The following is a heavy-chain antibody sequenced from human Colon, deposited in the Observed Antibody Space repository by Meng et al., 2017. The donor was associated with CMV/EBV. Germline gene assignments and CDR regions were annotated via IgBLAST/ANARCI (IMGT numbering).Heavy chain of an antibody. D-gene: IGHD3-22*01. Sequence: SVKVSCKPSGYTFTDYYIHWVRQAPGQGLEWMGGIIPIFGTANYAQKFQGRVTITTDESTSTAYMELSSLRSEDTAVYYCARGDDSSGYHDYWGQGTLVTVSS. J-gene: IGHJ4*02. CDR1: GYTFTDYY. CDR3: ARGDDSSGYHDY. CDR2: IIPIFGTA. V-gene: IGHV1-69*05.